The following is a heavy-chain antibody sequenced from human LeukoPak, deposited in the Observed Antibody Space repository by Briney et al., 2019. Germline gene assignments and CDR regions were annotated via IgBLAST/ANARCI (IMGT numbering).Heavy chain of an antibody. Sequence: PGGSLRLSCAASGFTFSRYWMSWVRQAPGKGLEWVANINQDGSEKHYADSVKGGFTISRDNAKNSLFLQINILRAEDAGVYDCARSRDANAGSGSTDHWSQGTLVTVYS. CDR3: ARSRDANAGSGSTDH. D-gene: IGHD3-10*01. V-gene: IGHV3-7*01. J-gene: IGHJ4*02. CDR1: GFTFSRYW. CDR2: INQDGSEK.